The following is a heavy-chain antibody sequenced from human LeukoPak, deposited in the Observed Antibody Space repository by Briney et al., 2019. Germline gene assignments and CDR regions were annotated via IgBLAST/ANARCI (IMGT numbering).Heavy chain of an antibody. CDR3: ARDQTYYYDSSGSYFDY. J-gene: IGHJ4*02. CDR2: ISYDGSNK. Sequence: PGGSLRLSCAASGFTFSSYAMHWVRQAPGKGLEWVAVISYDGSNKYYADSVKGRFTISRDNSKNTLYLQMNSLRAEDTAVYYCARDQTYYYDSSGSYFDYWGQGTLVTVSS. D-gene: IGHD3-22*01. V-gene: IGHV3-30-3*01. CDR1: GFTFSSYA.